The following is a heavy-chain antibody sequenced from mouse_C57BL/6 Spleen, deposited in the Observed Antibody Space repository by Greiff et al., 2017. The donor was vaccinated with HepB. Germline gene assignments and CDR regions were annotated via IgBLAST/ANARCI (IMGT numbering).Heavy chain of an antibody. CDR3: ANYYGRSYYYAMDY. CDR1: GYSITSGYY. D-gene: IGHD1-1*01. Sequence: DVKLQESGPGLVKPSQSLSLTCSVTGYSITSGYYWNWIRQFPGNKLEWMGYISYDGSNNYNPSLKNRISITRDTSKNQFFLKLNSVTTEDTATYYCANYYGRSYYYAMDYWGQGTSVTVSS. V-gene: IGHV3-6*01. J-gene: IGHJ4*01. CDR2: ISYDGSN.